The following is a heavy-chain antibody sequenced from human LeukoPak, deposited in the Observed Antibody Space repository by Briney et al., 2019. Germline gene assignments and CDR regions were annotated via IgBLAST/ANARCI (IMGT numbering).Heavy chain of an antibody. CDR2: IYSDGST. Sequence: GGSLRLSCAASGFTVSTNYMSWVRQAPGKGPEWVSVIYSDGSTYYTDSVKGRFTISRDNSKNTLYLQMNSLRVDDTAVYYCASGGGWVFNNWGQGTLVTVSS. J-gene: IGHJ4*02. V-gene: IGHV3-53*01. D-gene: IGHD6-19*01. CDR1: GFTVSTNY. CDR3: ASGGGWVFNN.